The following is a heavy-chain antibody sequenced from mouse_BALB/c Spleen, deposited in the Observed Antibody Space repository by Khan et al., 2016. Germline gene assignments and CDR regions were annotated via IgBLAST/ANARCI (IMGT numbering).Heavy chain of an antibody. Sequence: EVQLEESGGGLVQPGGSMKLSCVASGFTFSNYWMNWVRQSPEKGLEWVAEIRLKSNNYATHYAESVKGRFTISRDDSKSSVYLQMNNFRAEYTGMYYCTKLDYYYAMDYWGQGTSVTVSS. D-gene: IGHD2-13*01. V-gene: IGHV6-6*02. CDR3: TKLDYYYAMDY. CDR1: GFTFSNYW. J-gene: IGHJ4*01. CDR2: IRLKSNNYAT.